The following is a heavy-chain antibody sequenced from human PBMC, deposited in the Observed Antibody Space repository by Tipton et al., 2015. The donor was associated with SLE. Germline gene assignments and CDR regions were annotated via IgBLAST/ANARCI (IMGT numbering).Heavy chain of an antibody. CDR1: GGSISSGSYY. CDR2: IYYSGST. D-gene: IGHD3-3*01. Sequence: TLSLTCTVSGGSISSGSYYWSWIRQPPGKGLEWIGYIYYSGSTNYNPSLKSRVTISVDTSKDQSSLKLSSVTAADTAVYYCARMDFWSGYYPRWFDPWGQGTLVTVSS. J-gene: IGHJ5*02. V-gene: IGHV4-61*01. CDR3: ARMDFWSGYYPRWFDP.